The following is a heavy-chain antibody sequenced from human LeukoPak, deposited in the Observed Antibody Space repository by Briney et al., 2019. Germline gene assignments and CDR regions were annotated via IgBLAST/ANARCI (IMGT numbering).Heavy chain of an antibody. D-gene: IGHD1-26*01. CDR2: ISAYNGNT. J-gene: IGHJ3*02. CDR1: GYTFTSYG. CDR3: ARDLSATIVGAIPLDI. Sequence: GASVKVSCKASGYTFTSYGISWVRQAPGQGLEWMGWISAYNGNTNYAQKLQGRVTMTTDTSTSTAYMELRSLRSDDTAVYYCARDLSATIVGAIPLDIWGQGTMVTVSS. V-gene: IGHV1-18*01.